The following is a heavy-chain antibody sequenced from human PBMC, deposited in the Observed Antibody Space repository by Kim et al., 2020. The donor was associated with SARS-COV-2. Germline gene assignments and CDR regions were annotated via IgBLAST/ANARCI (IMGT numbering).Heavy chain of an antibody. CDR2: ISYDGSNK. V-gene: IGHV3-30*04. D-gene: IGHD6-13*01. CDR3: ARDRAYSSSWYWGNWFDP. Sequence: GGSLRLSCAASGFTFSSYAMHWVRQAPGKGLEWVAVISYDGSNKYYADSVKGRFTISRDNSKNTLYLQMNSLRAEDTAVYYCARDRAYSSSWYWGNWFDPWGQGTLVTVSS. J-gene: IGHJ5*02. CDR1: GFTFSSYA.